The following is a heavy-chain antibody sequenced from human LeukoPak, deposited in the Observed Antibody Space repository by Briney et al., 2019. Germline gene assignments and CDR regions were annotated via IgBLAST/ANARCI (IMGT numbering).Heavy chain of an antibody. CDR1: GFTFSSYA. J-gene: IGHJ5*02. CDR2: ISGSGGST. CDR3: AKRYFDWLQWFDP. Sequence: GGSLRLSCAASGFTFSSYAMSWVRQAPGEGLEWVSAISGSGGSTYYADSVKDRFTISRDNSKNTLYLQMNSLRAEDTAVYYCAKRYFDWLQWFDPWGQGTLVTVSS. D-gene: IGHD3-9*01. V-gene: IGHV3-23*01.